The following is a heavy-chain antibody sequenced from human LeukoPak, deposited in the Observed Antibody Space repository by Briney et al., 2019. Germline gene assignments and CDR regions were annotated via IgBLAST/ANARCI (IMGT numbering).Heavy chain of an antibody. J-gene: IGHJ4*02. V-gene: IGHV4-4*07. Sequence: SETLSLTCTVSGASISTYYRSWIRQPAEKGLEWIGRVSTSGTTQYNPSFKSRVTMSVDTSSNQFSLKLSSVTAADTGVYYCARGSYYDTLTGYYRGSFDSWGQGTLVTVPS. CDR2: VSTSGTT. CDR3: ARGSYYDTLTGYYRGSFDS. CDR1: GASISTYY. D-gene: IGHD3-9*01.